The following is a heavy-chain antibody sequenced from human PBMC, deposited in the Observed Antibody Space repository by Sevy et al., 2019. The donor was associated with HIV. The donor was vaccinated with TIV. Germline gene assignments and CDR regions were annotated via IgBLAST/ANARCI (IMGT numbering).Heavy chain of an antibody. D-gene: IGHD1-7*01. CDR3: ARDGGGGTTNSGMDV. CDR2: VYPNSGGT. Sequence: ASVKVSCKASGYTFTGDYLHWVRQAPGQGLEWMGRVYPNSGGTNYAQKFQGRVTMTRDTSISTAYMELRRLRSDDAAMYYCARDGGGGTTNSGMDVWGQGTTVTVSS. V-gene: IGHV1-2*06. J-gene: IGHJ6*02. CDR1: GYTFTGDY.